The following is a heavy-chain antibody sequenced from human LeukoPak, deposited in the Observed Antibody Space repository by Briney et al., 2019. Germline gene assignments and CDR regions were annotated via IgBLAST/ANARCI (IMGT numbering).Heavy chain of an antibody. V-gene: IGHV1-69*13. CDR2: IIPIFGTA. D-gene: IGHD3/OR15-3a*01. CDR1: GGTFSSYA. Sequence: ASVKVSCKASGGTFSSYAISWVRQAPGQGLEWMGGIIPIFGTANYAQKFQGRVTITADESTSTAYMQLSSLRSEDTAVYYCGIADFWIGYWGWFDPWGQGTLATVSS. CDR3: GIADFWIGYWGWFDP. J-gene: IGHJ5*02.